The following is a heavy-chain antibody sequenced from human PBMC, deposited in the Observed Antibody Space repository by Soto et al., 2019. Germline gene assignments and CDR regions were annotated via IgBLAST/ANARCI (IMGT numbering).Heavy chain of an antibody. J-gene: IGHJ4*02. CDR1: GFTVSSFW. Sequence: GGSLRLSCAASGFTVSSFWMSWVRQAPGMGLEWVANINQDERVKNDVYSVKSRFTISRDNAKRSLYLQMNRLRAEDTVVYYCISHSLAPRDQWGQGTLVTVSS. CDR2: INQDERVK. CDR3: ISHSLAPRDQ. D-gene: IGHD3-16*02. V-gene: IGHV3-7*03.